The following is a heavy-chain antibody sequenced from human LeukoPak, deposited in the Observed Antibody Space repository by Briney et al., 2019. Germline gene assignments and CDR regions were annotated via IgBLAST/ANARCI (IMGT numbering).Heavy chain of an antibody. CDR3: ARGTYYYDSSGFDY. D-gene: IGHD3-22*01. Sequence: SVKVSCKASGGTFSSYAISWVRQAPGQGLEWMGGVIPIFGTANYAQKFQGRVTITTDESTSTAYMELSSLRSEDTAVYYCARGTYYYDSSGFDYWGQGTLVTVSS. CDR1: GGTFSSYA. CDR2: VIPIFGTA. J-gene: IGHJ4*02. V-gene: IGHV1-69*05.